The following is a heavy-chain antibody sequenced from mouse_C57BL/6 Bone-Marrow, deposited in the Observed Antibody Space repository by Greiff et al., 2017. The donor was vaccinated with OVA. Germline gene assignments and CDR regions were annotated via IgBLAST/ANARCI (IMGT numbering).Heavy chain of an antibody. CDR2: ISSGGSYT. Sequence: EVKLMESGGDLVKPGGSLKLSCAASGFTFSSYGMSWVRQTPDKRLEWVATISSGGSYTYYPDSVKGRFTISRDNAKNTLYLQMSSLKSEDTAMYYCASGGTAQAKERSRLYYFDYWGQGTTLTVSS. D-gene: IGHD3-2*02. CDR1: GFTFSSYG. J-gene: IGHJ2*01. V-gene: IGHV5-6*01. CDR3: ASGGTAQAKERSRLYYFDY.